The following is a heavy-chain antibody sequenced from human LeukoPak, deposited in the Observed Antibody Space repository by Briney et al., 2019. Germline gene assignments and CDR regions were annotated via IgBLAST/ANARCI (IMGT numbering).Heavy chain of an antibody. D-gene: IGHD2-2*01. CDR3: ARGYCSSTSCSMGDY. V-gene: IGHV3-21*01. CDR1: GFTFSSYS. CDR2: ISSSSSYI. J-gene: IGHJ4*02. Sequence: PGGSLRLSCAASGFTFSSYSMNWVRQAPGKGLEWVSSISSSSSYIYYADSVKGRFTISRDNAKNSLYLQMNSLRAEDTAVYYCARGYCSSTSCSMGDYWGQGTLVTVSS.